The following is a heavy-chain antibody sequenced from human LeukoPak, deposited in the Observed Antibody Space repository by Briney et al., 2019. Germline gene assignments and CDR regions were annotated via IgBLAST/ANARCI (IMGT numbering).Heavy chain of an antibody. CDR2: MNPNSGNT. Sequence: GASVKVSCKASGYTFTSCDINWVRQATGQGLEWMGWMNPNSGNTGYAQKFQGRVTMTRNTSISTAYMELSSLRSEDTAVYYCARAAQRYYYDSSGYYFLNYWGQGTLVTVSS. J-gene: IGHJ4*02. CDR3: ARAAQRYYYDSSGYYFLNY. CDR1: GYTFTSCD. D-gene: IGHD3-22*01. V-gene: IGHV1-8*01.